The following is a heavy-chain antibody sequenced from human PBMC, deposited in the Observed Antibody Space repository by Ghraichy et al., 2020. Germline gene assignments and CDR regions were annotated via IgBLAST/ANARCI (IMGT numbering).Heavy chain of an antibody. D-gene: IGHD4-17*01. V-gene: IGHV4-31*03. J-gene: IGHJ4*02. Sequence: SETLSLTCTVSGGSISSGGYYWSWIRQHPGKGLEWIGYIYYSGSTYYNPSLKSRVTISVDTSKNQFSLKLSSVTAADTAVYYCARVNPYGDYYGVDYWGQGTLVTVSS. CDR2: IYYSGST. CDR3: ARVNPYGDYYGVDY. CDR1: GGSISSGGYY.